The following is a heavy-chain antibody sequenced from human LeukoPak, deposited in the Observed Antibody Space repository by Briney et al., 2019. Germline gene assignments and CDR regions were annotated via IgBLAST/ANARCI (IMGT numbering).Heavy chain of an antibody. Sequence: GGSPRLSCAASGFTFSSYEMNWVPKAPGKGLKGFSNIVRSGSTIYYADSVKGRFTISRDNAKNSLYLQMNSLRAEDTAVYYCARDPVYSSSWYGGGPGYFDYWGQGTLVTVSS. D-gene: IGHD6-13*01. J-gene: IGHJ4*02. CDR2: IVRSGSTI. CDR3: ARDPVYSSSWYGGGPGYFDY. V-gene: IGHV3-48*03. CDR1: GFTFSSYE.